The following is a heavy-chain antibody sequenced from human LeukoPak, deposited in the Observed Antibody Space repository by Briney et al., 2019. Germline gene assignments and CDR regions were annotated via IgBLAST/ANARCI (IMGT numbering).Heavy chain of an antibody. CDR2: IRSKANSYAT. V-gene: IGHV3-73*01. J-gene: IGHJ4*02. D-gene: IGHD5-24*01. CDR3: AVGRGKWLQLTAFDC. Sequence: PGGSLRLSSAASVFTFSGSAMHWVRQASGKGREWVGRIRSKANSYATAYAASVKGRFTISRDDSKHTAYLQMNSLTPEDTATYYCAVGRGKWLQLTAFDCWGQGTLVTVSS. CDR1: VFTFSGSA.